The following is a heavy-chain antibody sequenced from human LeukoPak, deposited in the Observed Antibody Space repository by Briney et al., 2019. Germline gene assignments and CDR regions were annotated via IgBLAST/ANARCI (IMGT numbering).Heavy chain of an antibody. D-gene: IGHD6-19*01. V-gene: IGHV3-23*01. Sequence: GGSLRLSCAASGFTFSSYAMGWVRQAPGKGLEWVSAISGSGGSTYYADSVKGRFTISRDNSKNTLYLQMNSLRAEDTAVYYCAKDRTIAVAGPYFDYWGQGTLVTVSS. CDR2: ISGSGGST. CDR1: GFTFSSYA. CDR3: AKDRTIAVAGPYFDY. J-gene: IGHJ4*02.